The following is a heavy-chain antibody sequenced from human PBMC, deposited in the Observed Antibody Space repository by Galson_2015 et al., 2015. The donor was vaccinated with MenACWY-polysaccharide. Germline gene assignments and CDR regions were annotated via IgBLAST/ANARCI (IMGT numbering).Heavy chain of an antibody. CDR3: ARDNSGDYYDRRGSLAF. D-gene: IGHD3-22*01. V-gene: IGHV3-43*01. CDR1: GFTFDDHT. Sequence: SLRLSCAASGFTFDDHTMHWVRQAPGKGLQWVSLISWDGSTAYYADAVQGRFTISRDNGKNSLYLQMSSLRNEDTAFYFCARDNSGDYYDRRGSLAFWGQGTLVPVPS. CDR2: ISWDGSTA. J-gene: IGHJ4*02.